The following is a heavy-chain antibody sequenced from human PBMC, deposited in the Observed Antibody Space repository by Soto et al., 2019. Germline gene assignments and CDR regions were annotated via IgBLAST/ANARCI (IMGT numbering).Heavy chain of an antibody. Sequence: ASVKVSCEASGGTNNSQSMRWVGQGHGQGLEWMGRIIPILGIANYAQKFQGRVTITADKSTSTAYMELSSLRSEDTAVYYCAREGLNYYGSGTIFDYWGQGTLVTVSS. CDR3: AREGLNYYGSGTIFDY. V-gene: IGHV1-69*04. CDR2: IIPILGIA. D-gene: IGHD3-10*01. J-gene: IGHJ4*02. CDR1: GGTNNSQS.